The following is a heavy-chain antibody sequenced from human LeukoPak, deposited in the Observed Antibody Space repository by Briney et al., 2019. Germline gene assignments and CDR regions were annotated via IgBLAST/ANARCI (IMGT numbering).Heavy chain of an antibody. D-gene: IGHD6-6*01. CDR2: ISYDGSNK. CDR3: AKSDGSSSLFDY. Sequence: GRSLRLSCAASGFTFSSYGMHWVRQAPGKGLEWVAVISYDGSNKYYADSVKGRFTISRDNSKNTLYLQMNSLRAEDTAVYYCAKSDGSSSLFDYWGQGTLVTASS. V-gene: IGHV3-30*18. J-gene: IGHJ4*02. CDR1: GFTFSSYG.